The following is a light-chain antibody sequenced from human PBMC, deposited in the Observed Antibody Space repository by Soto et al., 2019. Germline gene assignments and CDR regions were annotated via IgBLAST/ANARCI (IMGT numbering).Light chain of an antibody. V-gene: IGKV1-39*01. Sequence: GDRVTITCRASQSISSWLAWYQQKPGKAPKLLIYDASSLESGVPSRFSGSGSGTDFTLTINSLQPEDFATYYCQQSYSIPLTVGGGTKVEI. J-gene: IGKJ4*01. CDR1: QSISSW. CDR3: QQSYSIPLT. CDR2: DAS.